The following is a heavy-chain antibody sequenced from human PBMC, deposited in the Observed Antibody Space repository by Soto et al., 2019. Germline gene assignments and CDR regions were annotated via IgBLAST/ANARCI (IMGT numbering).Heavy chain of an antibody. D-gene: IGHD2-15*01. CDR1: GGSISSYY. Sequence: ETLSLTCTVSGGSISSYYWSWIRQPPGKGLEWIGYIYYSGSTNYNPSLKSRVTISVDTSKNQFSLKLSSVTAADTAVYYCARDLTPFSRVYGLDYWGQGTLVTVSS. V-gene: IGHV4-59*01. CDR2: IYYSGST. J-gene: IGHJ4*02. CDR3: ARDLTPFSRVYGLDY.